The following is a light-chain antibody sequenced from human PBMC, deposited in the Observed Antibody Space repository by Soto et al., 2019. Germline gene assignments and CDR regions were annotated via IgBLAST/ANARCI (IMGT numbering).Light chain of an antibody. CDR3: QQYYNSPWT. CDR2: WAS. Sequence: DIVMTQSPDSLAVSLGERATINCKSSQSVLYSSNSKNYLAWYQRKPGQPPYLLFYWASTRESGVPDRFSGSGSGTDFTLTISSLQAEDVAVYYCQQYYNSPWTFGQGTKVEIK. J-gene: IGKJ1*01. V-gene: IGKV4-1*01. CDR1: QSVLYSSNSKNY.